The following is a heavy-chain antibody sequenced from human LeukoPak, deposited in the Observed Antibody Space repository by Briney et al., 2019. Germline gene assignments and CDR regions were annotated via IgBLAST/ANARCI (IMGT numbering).Heavy chain of an antibody. CDR1: GGSISSYY. V-gene: IGHV4-59*01. CDR2: IYNSGST. Sequence: SETLSLTCSVSGGSISSYYWSWIRQPPGKGLEWIGYIYNSGSTNSNPSLKSRVTISVDTSKNQFSLKLSSVTAADTAVYYCAREWGYDNSGQIDYWGQGTLVTVSS. J-gene: IGHJ4*02. CDR3: AREWGYDNSGQIDY. D-gene: IGHD3-22*01.